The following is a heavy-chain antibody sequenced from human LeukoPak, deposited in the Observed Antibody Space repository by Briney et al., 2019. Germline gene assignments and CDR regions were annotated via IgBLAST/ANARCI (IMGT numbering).Heavy chain of an antibody. CDR1: GGSISSTSYY. Sequence: SETLSLTCTVSGGSISSTSYYWGWIRQPPGKGLEWIGSVFYSGSTYYSPSLKSRVTISVDTSKNQFSLKLSSVAAADTAVYYCARVLSAYYYYYGMDVWGQGTTVTVSS. V-gene: IGHV4-39*01. CDR3: ARVLSAYYYYYGMDV. CDR2: VFYSGST. J-gene: IGHJ6*02.